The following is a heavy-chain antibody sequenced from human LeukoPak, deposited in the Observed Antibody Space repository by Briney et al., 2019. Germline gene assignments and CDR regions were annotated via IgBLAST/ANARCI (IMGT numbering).Heavy chain of an antibody. V-gene: IGHV1-2*02. CDR2: INPNSGGT. Sequence: SVKVSCKASGYTFTGYYMHWVRQAPGQGLEWMGWINPNSGGTNYAQKFQGRVTMTRDTSISTAYMGLSRPRSDDTAVYYCARAAIVAERYYYYYGMDVWGQGTTVTVSS. CDR1: GYTFTGYY. D-gene: IGHD2-15*01. J-gene: IGHJ6*02. CDR3: ARAAIVAERYYYYYGMDV.